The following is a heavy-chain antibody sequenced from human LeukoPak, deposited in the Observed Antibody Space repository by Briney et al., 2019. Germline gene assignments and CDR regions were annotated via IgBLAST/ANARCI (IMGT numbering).Heavy chain of an antibody. V-gene: IGHV3-23*01. D-gene: IGHD3-22*01. CDR1: GFTFSSYA. CDR2: ISGSGGST. Sequence: GGSLRLSCAASGFTFSSYAMSWVRQAPGKGLEWVSAISGSGGSTYYADSVKGRFTISRDNAKNSLYLQMNSLRAEDTAVYYCARAGYYDSSGYAPFDYRGQGTLVTVSS. J-gene: IGHJ4*02. CDR3: ARAGYYDSSGYAPFDY.